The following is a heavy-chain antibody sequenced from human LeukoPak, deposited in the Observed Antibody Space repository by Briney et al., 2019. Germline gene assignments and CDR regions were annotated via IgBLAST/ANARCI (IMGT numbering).Heavy chain of an antibody. CDR1: GFTVSSNY. D-gene: IGHD3-3*01. CDR3: ARDRNTDLWSGYYTNYRDY. J-gene: IGHJ4*02. CDR2: IKQDGSER. Sequence: TGGSLRLSCAASGFTVSSNYMSWVRQAPGKGLEWVANIKQDGSERFYADSVKGRFTISRDNAKNSLYLQMNSLRAEDTAVYYCARDRNTDLWSGYYTNYRDYWGQGTLVTVSS. V-gene: IGHV3-7*01.